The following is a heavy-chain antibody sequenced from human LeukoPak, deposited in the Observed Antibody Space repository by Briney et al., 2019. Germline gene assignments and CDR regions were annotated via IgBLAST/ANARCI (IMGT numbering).Heavy chain of an antibody. CDR2: IRSKANSYAT. CDR1: GFTFSGSA. Sequence: PGGSLRLSCAASGFTFSGSAMHWVRQASGKGLEWVGRIRSKANSYATSYGASVKGRFTISRDDSKTTAYLQMNSLRAEDSAVYYCAKDGARHNDLDAWGQGITVTVSS. J-gene: IGHJ6*02. CDR3: AKDGARHNDLDA. V-gene: IGHV3-73*01. D-gene: IGHD5-24*01.